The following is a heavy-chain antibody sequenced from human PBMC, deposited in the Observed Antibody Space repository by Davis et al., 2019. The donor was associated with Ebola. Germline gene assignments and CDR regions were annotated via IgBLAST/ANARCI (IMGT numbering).Heavy chain of an antibody. D-gene: IGHD3-10*01. CDR1: GGSISSGDYY. J-gene: IGHJ4*02. CDR3: ATIWFREFLLFY. Sequence: SETLSLTCTVSGGSISSGDYYWSWIRQPPGKGLEWIGSIYYSGSTYYNPSLKSRVTISVDTSKNQFSLKLSSVTAADTAVYYCATIWFREFLLFYWGQGTLVTVSS. V-gene: IGHV4-39*01. CDR2: IYYSGST.